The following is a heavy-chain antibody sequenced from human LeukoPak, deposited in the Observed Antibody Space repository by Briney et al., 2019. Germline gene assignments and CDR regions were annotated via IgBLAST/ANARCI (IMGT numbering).Heavy chain of an antibody. CDR3: ARDSIKAVFDP. Sequence: ASVKVSCKASGGTFSSYAISWVRQAPGQGLEWMGWINTNNGNPSYAQGFTRRFVFSLDTSVSTAYLQISSLKAEDTAVYYCARDSIKAVFDPWGQGTLVTVSS. D-gene: IGHD5-12*01. CDR2: INTNNGNP. V-gene: IGHV7-4-1*02. J-gene: IGHJ5*02. CDR1: GGTFSSYA.